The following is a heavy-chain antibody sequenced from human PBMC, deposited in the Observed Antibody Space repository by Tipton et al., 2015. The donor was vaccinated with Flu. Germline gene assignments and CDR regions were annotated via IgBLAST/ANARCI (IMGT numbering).Heavy chain of an antibody. CDR1: GFTFSSYA. J-gene: IGHJ6*02. CDR2: ISYDESNK. Sequence: SLRLSCAASGFTFSSYAMHWVRQAPGKGLEWVAVISYDESNKYYADSVKGRFTISRGNSKNTLYLQMGSLRADDMALYYCARGMNTGLVDVWGQGTTVTVSS. D-gene: IGHD1-14*01. V-gene: IGHV3-30*14. CDR3: ARGMNTGLVDV.